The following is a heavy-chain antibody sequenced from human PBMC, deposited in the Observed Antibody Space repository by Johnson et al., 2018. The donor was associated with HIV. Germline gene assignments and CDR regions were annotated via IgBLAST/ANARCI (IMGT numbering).Heavy chain of an antibody. CDR3: AKDKGSGYYYRHAFDI. J-gene: IGHJ3*02. CDR2: IPYDGSNK. CDR1: GYTLSRYV. Sequence: VRLVESGGGVVQPGRSLRVSCAASGYTLSRYVLYWGRQAPGKGLEWVAVIPYDGSNKYYADSVKGRFTISRDNSKNMLYLQMNSLRAEDTAVYYCAKDKGSGYYYRHAFDIWGQGTMVTVSS. D-gene: IGHD3-22*01. V-gene: IGHV3-30*04.